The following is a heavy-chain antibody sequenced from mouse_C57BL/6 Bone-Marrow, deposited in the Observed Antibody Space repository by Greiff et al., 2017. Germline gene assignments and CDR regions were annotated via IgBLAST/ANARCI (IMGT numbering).Heavy chain of an antibody. CDR1: GFTFSSYG. D-gene: IGHD1-1*01. J-gene: IGHJ3*01. Sequence: DVKLVESGGDLVKPGGSLKLSCAASGFTFSSYGMSWVRQTPDKRLEWVATISSGGSYTYYPDSVKGRFTISRDNAKTTLYLQMSSLKSEDTAMYYCARQRLRAWFAYWGQGTLVTVSA. CDR2: ISSGGSYT. CDR3: ARQRLRAWFAY. V-gene: IGHV5-6*02.